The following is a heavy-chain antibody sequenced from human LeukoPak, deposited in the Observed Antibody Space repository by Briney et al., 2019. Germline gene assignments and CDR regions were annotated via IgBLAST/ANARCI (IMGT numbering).Heavy chain of an antibody. CDR1: GYTFTGYY. CDR3: ARDLGISGWYAPPLGYFDY. CDR2: INPNSGGT. D-gene: IGHD6-19*01. V-gene: IGHV1-2*02. J-gene: IGHJ4*02. Sequence: ASVKVSCKASGYTFTGYYMHWVRQAPGQGLEWMGWINPNSGGTNYAQKFQGRVTMTRDTSMSTTYMELKRLRSDDTAVYYCARDLGISGWYAPPLGYFDYWGQGTLLTVSS.